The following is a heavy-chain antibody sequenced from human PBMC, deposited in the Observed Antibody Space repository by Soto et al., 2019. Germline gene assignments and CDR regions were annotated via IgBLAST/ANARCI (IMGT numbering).Heavy chain of an antibody. CDR1: GGSISSYY. V-gene: IGHV4-59*01. J-gene: IGHJ4*02. D-gene: IGHD3-3*01. CDR2: IYYSGST. CDR3: ARVSRDLEDSYFDY. Sequence: QVQLQESGPGLVKPSETLSLTCTVSGGSISSYYWSWIRQPPGKGLEWIGYIYYSGSTNYNPSLKSRVTISVDTSKNQFSLKLSSVTAADTAVYYCARVSRDLEDSYFDYWGQGTLVTVSS.